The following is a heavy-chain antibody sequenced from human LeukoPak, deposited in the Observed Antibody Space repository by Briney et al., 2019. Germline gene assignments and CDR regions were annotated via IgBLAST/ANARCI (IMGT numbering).Heavy chain of an antibody. CDR1: GGTFSSYA. CDR3: ARVQGRNNVDTAMAYFGY. J-gene: IGHJ4*02. CDR2: IIPIFGTA. Sequence: ASVKVSCKASGGTFSSYAISWVRQAPGQGLEWMGRIIPIFGTANYAQKFQGRVTITADESKSTAYMELSSLRSEDTAVYYCARVQGRNNVDTAMAYFGYWGQGTLVTVSS. D-gene: IGHD5-18*01. V-gene: IGHV1-69*13.